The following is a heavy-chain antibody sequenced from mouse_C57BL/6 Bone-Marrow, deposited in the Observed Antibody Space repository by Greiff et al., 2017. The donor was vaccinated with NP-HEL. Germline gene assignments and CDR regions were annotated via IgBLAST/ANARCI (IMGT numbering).Heavy chain of an antibody. CDR1: GFSLTSYA. V-gene: IGHV2-9-1*01. CDR2: IWTGGGT. J-gene: IGHJ2*01. Sequence: VKLVESGPGLVAPSQSLSITCTVSGFSLTSYAISWVRQPPGKGLEWLGVIWTGGGTNYNSALKSRLSISKDNSKSQVFLKMNSLQTDDTARYYCARNPYYDYDVFDYWGQGTTLTVSS. CDR3: ARNPYYDYDVFDY. D-gene: IGHD2-4*01.